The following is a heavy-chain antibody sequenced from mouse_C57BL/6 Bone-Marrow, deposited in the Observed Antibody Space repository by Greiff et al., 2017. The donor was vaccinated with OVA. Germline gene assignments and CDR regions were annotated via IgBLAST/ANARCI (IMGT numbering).Heavy chain of an antibody. V-gene: IGHV1-69*01. CDR1: GYTFTSYW. CDR3: AREEYGKDAMDY. J-gene: IGHJ4*01. D-gene: IGHD2-10*02. CDR2: IDPSDSYT. Sequence: VKLQQPGAELVMPGASVKLSCKASGYTFTSYWMHWAKQRPGQGLEWIGEIDPSDSYTNYNQKFKGKSTLTVDKSSSTAYMQLSSLTSEDSAVYYCAREEYGKDAMDYWGQGTSVTVSS.